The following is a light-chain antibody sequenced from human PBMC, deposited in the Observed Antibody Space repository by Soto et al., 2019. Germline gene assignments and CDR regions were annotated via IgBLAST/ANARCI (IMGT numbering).Light chain of an antibody. CDR1: QSISNH. J-gene: IGKJ1*01. CDR2: AAS. CDR3: QQSYSSPPT. Sequence: DIRMTQSPSSLSASVEDSVIITCRASQSISNHLNWYQQKPGKAPKLLIFAASSLQSGVPSRFSGSRSGPDFTLTISSLQPEDFATYYCQQSYSSPPTFGQGTKVDIK. V-gene: IGKV1-39*01.